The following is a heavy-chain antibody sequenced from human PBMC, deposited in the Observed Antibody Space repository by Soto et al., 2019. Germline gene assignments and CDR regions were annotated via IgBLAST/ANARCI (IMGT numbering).Heavy chain of an antibody. CDR3: AKSLSALFSLGDFKY. D-gene: IGHD2-21*01. Sequence: GGSLRLSCAASGFTFSSYALNWVRQAPGKGLGWVAEISGSGTSTYYAPSVKGRFIISSDSSKNTLYLRMYSLRAGDTAMYYCAKSLSALFSLGDFKYWGQGALVTVSS. J-gene: IGHJ4*02. CDR1: GFTFSSYA. V-gene: IGHV3-23*01. CDR2: ISGSGTST.